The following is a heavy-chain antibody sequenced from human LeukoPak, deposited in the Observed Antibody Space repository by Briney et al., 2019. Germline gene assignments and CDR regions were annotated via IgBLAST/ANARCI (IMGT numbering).Heavy chain of an antibody. D-gene: IGHD5-12*01. J-gene: IGHJ4*02. V-gene: IGHV3-7*01. CDR2: IKQDGSEK. CDR1: GFTLRYYW. CDR3: AKEKDIVATIGAH. Sequence: PGGSLRLSCVASGFTLRYYWMSWVRQAPGKGLEWVANIKQDGSEKYYLDSVKGRFTISRDNSKNTLYLQMNSLRAEDTAVYYCAKEKDIVATIGAHWGQGTLVTVSS.